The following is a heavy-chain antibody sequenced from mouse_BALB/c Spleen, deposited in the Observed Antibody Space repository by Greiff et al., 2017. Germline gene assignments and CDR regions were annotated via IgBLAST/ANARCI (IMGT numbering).Heavy chain of an antibody. CDR1: GYTFTDYE. CDR2: IDPETGGT. Sequence: QVHVKQSGAELVRPGASVTLSCKASGYTFTDYEMHWVKQTPVHGLEWIGAIDPETGGTAYNQKFKGKATLTADKSSSTAYMELRSLTSEDSAVYYCTRGGGNPWFAYWGQGTLVTVSA. V-gene: IGHV1-15*01. J-gene: IGHJ3*01. D-gene: IGHD1-1*02. CDR3: TRGGGNPWFAY.